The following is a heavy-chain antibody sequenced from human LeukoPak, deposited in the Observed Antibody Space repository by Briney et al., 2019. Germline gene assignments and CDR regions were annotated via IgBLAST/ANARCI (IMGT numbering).Heavy chain of an antibody. D-gene: IGHD5-18*01. J-gene: IGHJ4*02. CDR1: GFTFSSYW. CDR2: IKQDGSEK. Sequence: PGGSLRLSCAASGFTFSSYWMSWVRQAPGKGLEWVANIKQDGSEKYYVDSVKGRFTISRDNAKNSLYLQMNSLRAEDTAVYYCAREADTAMVKGTYYLDYWGQGTLVTVSS. V-gene: IGHV3-7*03. CDR3: AREADTAMVKGTYYLDY.